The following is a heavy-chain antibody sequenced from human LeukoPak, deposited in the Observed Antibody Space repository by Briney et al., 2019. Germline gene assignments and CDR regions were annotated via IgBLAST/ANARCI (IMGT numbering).Heavy chain of an antibody. D-gene: IGHD3-3*01. J-gene: IGHJ5*02. CDR3: ARDQASYYDFWSGYSQSRWFDP. V-gene: IGHV4-61*02. CDR2: IYTSGST. CDR1: GGSISSGSYY. Sequence: SETLSLTCTVSGGSISSGSYYWSWIRQPAGKGLEWIGRIYTSGSTNYNPSLKSRVTISVDTSKNQFSLKLSSVTAADTAVYYCARDQASYYDFWSGYSQSRWFDPWGQGTLVTVSS.